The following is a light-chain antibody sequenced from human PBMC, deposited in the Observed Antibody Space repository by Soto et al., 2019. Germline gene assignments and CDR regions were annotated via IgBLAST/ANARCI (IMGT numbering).Light chain of an antibody. V-gene: IGKV3-15*01. CDR2: GAS. CDR1: QSLNTD. J-gene: IGKJ5*01. CDR3: KQYKSWPPHT. Sequence: EILMTQSPDSLSVSPGETATLSCRASQSLNTDLAWYQQKPGQAPRLLLYGASTRATGISTRFSGGGSGTEFTLTISGLQSEDSAVYYCKQYKSWPPHTFGQGTRLEI.